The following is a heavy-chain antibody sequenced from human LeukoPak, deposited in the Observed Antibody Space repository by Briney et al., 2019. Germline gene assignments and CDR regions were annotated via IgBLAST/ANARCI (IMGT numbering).Heavy chain of an antibody. Sequence: SVKVSCKASGGTFSSYAISWVRQAPGQGLEWMGGIIPIFGTANYAQKFQGRVTITADESTSTAYMELRSLRSDDTAVYYCARDLRYSRSWYGYWGQGTLVTVSS. D-gene: IGHD6-13*01. V-gene: IGHV1-69*01. CDR1: GGTFSSYA. CDR3: ARDLRYSRSWYGY. CDR2: IIPIFGTA. J-gene: IGHJ4*02.